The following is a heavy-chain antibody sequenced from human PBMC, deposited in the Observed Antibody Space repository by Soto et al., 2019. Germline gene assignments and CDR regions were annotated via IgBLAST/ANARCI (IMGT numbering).Heavy chain of an antibody. Sequence: ASVKVSCKASGYTFTNYYMHWVRQDPGQGLEGMGWMNPRRGGTKYAEALQDRVKMTMDASIRRGYVGVTSLRLGDTAGCFGARSDDSTSYPLDLWGPGTLVTVSS. CDR3: ARSDDSTSYPLDL. CDR2: MNPRRGGT. D-gene: IGHD4-4*01. J-gene: IGHJ5*02. V-gene: IGHV1-2*02. CDR1: GYTFTNYY.